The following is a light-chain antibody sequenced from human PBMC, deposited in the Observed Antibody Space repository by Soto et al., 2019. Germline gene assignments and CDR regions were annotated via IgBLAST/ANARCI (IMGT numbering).Light chain of an antibody. CDR3: SSYTSSSTRPWG. Sequence: QSALTQPASVSGSPGQSITISCTGTSSDVGGYNYVSWYQQHPGKAPKLMIYDVSNRPSGVSNRFSGSKSGNTASLTISGLQAEDEADYYCSSYTSSSTRPWGFGGGTKLTVL. CDR1: SSDVGGYNY. V-gene: IGLV2-14*01. J-gene: IGLJ2*01. CDR2: DVS.